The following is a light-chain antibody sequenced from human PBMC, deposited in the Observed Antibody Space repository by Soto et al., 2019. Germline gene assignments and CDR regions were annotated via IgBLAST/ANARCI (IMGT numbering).Light chain of an antibody. V-gene: IGKV3-15*01. Sequence: EIVMTQSPATLSVSPGERVTLSCRASRSISSNLAWYQQKPGQAPRLLIYEAATRATGVPARFSGSGSGTEFTLTISSLQSEDFAVYFCQQYGSSGTFGQGTKVDIK. CDR1: RSISSN. CDR2: EAA. CDR3: QQYGSSGT. J-gene: IGKJ1*01.